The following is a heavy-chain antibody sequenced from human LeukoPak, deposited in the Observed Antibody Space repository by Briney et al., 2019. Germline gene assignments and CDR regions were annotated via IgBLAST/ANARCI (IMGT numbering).Heavy chain of an antibody. CDR3: ARDEGYYYDSSGYPGGY. CDR1: GFTFSSYW. V-gene: IGHV3-7*01. D-gene: IGHD3-22*01. Sequence: PGGSLRLSCAASGFTFSSYWMSWVRQAPGKGLEWVANIKQDGSKKYYVDSVKGRFTISRDNAKNSLYLQMNSLRAEDTAVYYCARDEGYYYDSSGYPGGYWGQGTLVTVSS. J-gene: IGHJ4*02. CDR2: IKQDGSKK.